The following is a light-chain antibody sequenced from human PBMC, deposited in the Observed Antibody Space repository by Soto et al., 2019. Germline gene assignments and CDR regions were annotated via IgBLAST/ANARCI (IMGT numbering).Light chain of an antibody. Sequence: EIVLTQSPGTLSLSPGERATLSCRASQRVSSSYLAWYQQKPGQAPRLLIYGASSRATGIPDRFCGSGSGTDFTLTIGRLEPEDFAVYFCQHYGSSPYTFGQGTKLEIK. CDR1: QRVSSSY. CDR3: QHYGSSPYT. V-gene: IGKV3-20*01. J-gene: IGKJ2*01. CDR2: GAS.